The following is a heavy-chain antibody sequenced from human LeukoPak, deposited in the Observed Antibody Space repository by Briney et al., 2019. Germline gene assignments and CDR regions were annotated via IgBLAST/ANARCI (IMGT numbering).Heavy chain of an antibody. CDR2: ISSSSSYI. V-gene: IGHV3-21*01. CDR1: GFTFSSNS. D-gene: IGHD4-17*01. J-gene: IGHJ6*03. CDR3: ARDRGGTTVTTMIMDV. Sequence: PGGSLLLSCAASGFTFSSNSMNWVRQAPGKGLEWVSSISSSSSYIYYADSVKGRFTISRDNAKNSLYLQMNSLRAEDTAVYYCARDRGGTTVTTMIMDVWGKGTTVTVSS.